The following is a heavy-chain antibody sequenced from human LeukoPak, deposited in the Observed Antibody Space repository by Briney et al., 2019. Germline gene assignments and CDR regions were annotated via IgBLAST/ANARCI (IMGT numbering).Heavy chain of an antibody. J-gene: IGHJ3*02. V-gene: IGHV1-2*02. D-gene: IGHD2-2*01. CDR2: INPNSGGT. CDR3: ARDRLDLGYCSSTSCRDAFDI. CDR1: GYTFTGYY. Sequence: ASVKVSCKASGYTFTGYYMHWVRQAPGQGLEWMGWINPNSGGTNYAQKFQGRVTMTRDTSISTAYMELSRLRSDDTAVYYCARDRLDLGYCSSTSCRDAFDIWGQGTMVTVSS.